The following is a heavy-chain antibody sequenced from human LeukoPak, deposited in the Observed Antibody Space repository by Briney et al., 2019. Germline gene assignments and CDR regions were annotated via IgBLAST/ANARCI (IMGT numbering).Heavy chain of an antibody. J-gene: IGHJ4*02. Sequence: PGESLKISCKGSGYTFTNYWIAWVRQMPGEGLEWMGLIYPGDSDTRYSPSFQGHVTISADKSITPAYLQWSSLKASDTAMYYCARHIGLTTRYFDYWGQGTLVTVSS. CDR2: IYPGDSDT. CDR1: GYTFTNYW. V-gene: IGHV5-51*01. CDR3: ARHIGLTTRYFDY. D-gene: IGHD4/OR15-4a*01.